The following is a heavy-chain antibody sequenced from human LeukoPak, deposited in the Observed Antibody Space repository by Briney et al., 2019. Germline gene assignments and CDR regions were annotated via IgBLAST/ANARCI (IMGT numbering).Heavy chain of an antibody. V-gene: IGHV4-59*01. J-gene: IGHJ4*02. CDR1: GGSISSYY. CDR2: IYYSGST. Sequence: SETLSLTCTVSGGSISSYYWSWIRQPPGKGLEWIGYIYYSGSTNYNPSLKSRVTISVDTSKNQFSLKLSSVTAADTAVCYCASGFGRQLAPDYWGQGTLVTVSS. D-gene: IGHD6-6*01. CDR3: ASGFGRQLAPDY.